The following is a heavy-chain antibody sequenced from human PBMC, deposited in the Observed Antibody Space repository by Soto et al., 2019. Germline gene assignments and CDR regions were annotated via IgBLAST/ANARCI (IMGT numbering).Heavy chain of an antibody. D-gene: IGHD4-17*01. V-gene: IGHV2-5*02. J-gene: IGHJ5*02. CDR1: GFSLTTRAVG. CDR2: IYWDDDK. Sequence: QITLKESGPTLVKPTQTLTLTCTFSGFSLTTRAVGVGWIRQPPGKALEWLALIYWDDDKRYSPSLKSRLTSPKDASQNQVVPTMTNMDPADTATYFCAHRMTAVTWDFDPWGQGNLGTLSP. CDR3: AHRMTAVTWDFDP.